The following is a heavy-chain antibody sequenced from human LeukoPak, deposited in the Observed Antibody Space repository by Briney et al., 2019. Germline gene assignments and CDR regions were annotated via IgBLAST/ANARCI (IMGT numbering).Heavy chain of an antibody. CDR2: INWNGGST. Sequence: GGSLRLSCAASGFTFDDYGMSWVRQAPGKGLEWVSGINWNGGSTGYADSVKGRFTISRDNAKKSLYLQMSSLRAEDTAVYYCARDAEVGTLFGVLSRYNWFDPWGQGALVTVSS. CDR3: ARDAEVGTLFGVLSRYNWFDP. J-gene: IGHJ5*02. CDR1: GFTFDDYG. V-gene: IGHV3-20*04. D-gene: IGHD3-3*01.